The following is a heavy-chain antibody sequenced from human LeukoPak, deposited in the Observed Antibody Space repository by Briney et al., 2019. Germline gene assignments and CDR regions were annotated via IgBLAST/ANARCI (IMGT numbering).Heavy chain of an antibody. V-gene: IGHV1-69*01. J-gene: IGHJ4*02. CDR1: GGTFSSYA. CDR3: ARDARIVGATNYLDY. CDR2: IIPIFGTA. D-gene: IGHD1-26*01. Sequence: SVKVSCKASGGTFSSYAISWVRQAPGQGLEWVGGIIPIFGTANYAQKFQGRVTITADESTSTAYMELSSLRSEDTAVYYCARDARIVGATNYLDYWGQGTLVTVSS.